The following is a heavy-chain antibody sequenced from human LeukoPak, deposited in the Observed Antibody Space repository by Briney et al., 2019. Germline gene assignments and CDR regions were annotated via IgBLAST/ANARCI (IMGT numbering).Heavy chain of an antibody. D-gene: IGHD6-13*01. Sequence: SETLSLTCAVYGGSFGGYYWSWIRQPPGKGLEWIGEINHSGSTNYNPSLKSRVTISVDTSKDQFSLKLSSVTAADTAVYYCARGPAAGNTLNWFDPWGQGTLVTVSS. V-gene: IGHV4-34*01. CDR1: GGSFGGYY. CDR2: INHSGST. CDR3: ARGPAAGNTLNWFDP. J-gene: IGHJ5*02.